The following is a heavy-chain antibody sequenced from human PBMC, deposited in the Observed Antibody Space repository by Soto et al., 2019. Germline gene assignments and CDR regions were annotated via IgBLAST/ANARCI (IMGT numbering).Heavy chain of an antibody. Sequence: EVQLLESGGGLVQPGGSLRLSCAASGFTFSSYAMSWVRQAPGKGLEWVSAISGSGGSTYYADSVKGRFTISRDNSKNTLYLQMNSMRAEDTAVYYCAKDHYDYIWGSYPHIRYFDYWGQGTLVTVSS. J-gene: IGHJ4*02. CDR3: AKDHYDYIWGSYPHIRYFDY. V-gene: IGHV3-23*01. CDR1: GFTFSSYA. CDR2: ISGSGGST. D-gene: IGHD3-16*02.